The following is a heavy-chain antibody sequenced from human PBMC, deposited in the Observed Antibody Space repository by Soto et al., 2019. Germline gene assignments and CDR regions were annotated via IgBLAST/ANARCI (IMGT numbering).Heavy chain of an antibody. D-gene: IGHD6-13*01. CDR3: ARGDSSSWYPFDY. CDR2: INHSGST. J-gene: IGHJ4*02. Sequence: SETLSLTCAVYGGSFSGYYWSWIRQPPGKGLEWIGEINHSGSTNYNPSLKSRVTISVDTSKNQFSLKLSSVTAADTAVYYCARGDSSSWYPFDYWGQGTLVTVSS. CDR1: GGSFSGYY. V-gene: IGHV4-34*01.